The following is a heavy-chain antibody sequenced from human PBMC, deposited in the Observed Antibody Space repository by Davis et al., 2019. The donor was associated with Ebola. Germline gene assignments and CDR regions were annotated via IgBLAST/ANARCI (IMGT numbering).Heavy chain of an antibody. Sequence: GESLKISCAASGFTFSSYAMYWVRQAPDKGLEWVAVIWYDGSRKYYGDSVKGRFTISRDNSNNLLYLQMNSLRAEDTAVYYCAIPDCSGADCYSVYIKSWGQGTLVTVSS. D-gene: IGHD2-15*01. V-gene: IGHV3-33*07. CDR3: AIPDCSGADCYSVYIKS. J-gene: IGHJ4*02. CDR1: GFTFSSYA. CDR2: IWYDGSRK.